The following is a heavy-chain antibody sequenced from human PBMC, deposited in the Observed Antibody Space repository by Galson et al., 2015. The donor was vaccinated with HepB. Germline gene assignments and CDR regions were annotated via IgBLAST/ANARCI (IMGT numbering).Heavy chain of an antibody. J-gene: IGHJ6*02. CDR3: ARDSPIAVAATRGMDV. Sequence: SLRLSCAASGFNFDDYGMSWVRQAPGKGLEWVSHINWNGAGRDYADSVKGRFTISRDNGKNSLYLQMNSLRAEDTAFYYCARDSPIAVAATRGMDVWGQGTTVIVSS. V-gene: IGHV3-20*04. CDR2: INWNGAGR. D-gene: IGHD6-19*01. CDR1: GFNFDDYG.